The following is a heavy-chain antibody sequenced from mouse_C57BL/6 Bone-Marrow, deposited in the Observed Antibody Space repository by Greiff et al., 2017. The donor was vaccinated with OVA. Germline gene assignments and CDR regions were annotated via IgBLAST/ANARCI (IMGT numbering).Heavy chain of an antibody. CDR3: VRHEWLRLYAMDY. Sequence: EVQLVESGGGLVQPKGSLKLSCAASGFSFNTYSMNWVRQAPGKGLEWVARISSSGNNYATYYADSVKDRFTISRDNSESMLYMQMNNLKSEDTAMYYCVRHEWLRLYAMDYWGQGTSVTVSS. V-gene: IGHV10-1*01. CDR1: GFSFNTYS. CDR2: ISSSGNNYAT. J-gene: IGHJ4*01. D-gene: IGHD2-2*01.